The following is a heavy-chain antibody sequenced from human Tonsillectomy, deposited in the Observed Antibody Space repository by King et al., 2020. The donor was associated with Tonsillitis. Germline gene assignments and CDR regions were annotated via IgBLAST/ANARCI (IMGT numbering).Heavy chain of an antibody. CDR1: GFTVSNNY. V-gene: IGHV3-53*01. J-gene: IGHJ3*02. Sequence: VQLVESGGGLIQPGESLRLSCAASGFTVSNNYMSWVRQAPGKGLEWVSVIYFGGNTYYADSVKGRFTISRDNSKNTLYLQMNSLRAEDTAVYYCARDGGLTYYYDSSGYSPLGAFAIWGQGTMVTVSS. D-gene: IGHD3-22*01. CDR2: IYFGGNT. CDR3: ARDGGLTYYYDSSGYSPLGAFAI.